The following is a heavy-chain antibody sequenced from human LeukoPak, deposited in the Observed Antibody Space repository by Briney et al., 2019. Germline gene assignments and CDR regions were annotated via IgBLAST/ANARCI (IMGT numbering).Heavy chain of an antibody. Sequence: SETLSLTCAVYGGSFSGYYRSWIRQPPGKGLEWIGKINHSGSTNYNPSLKSRVTISVDTSKNQFSLKLSSVTAADTAVFYCARGTRSDYYAYWGQGTLVTVSS. CDR3: ARGTRSDYYAY. J-gene: IGHJ4*02. V-gene: IGHV4-34*01. CDR1: GGSFSGYY. CDR2: INHSGST. D-gene: IGHD3-22*01.